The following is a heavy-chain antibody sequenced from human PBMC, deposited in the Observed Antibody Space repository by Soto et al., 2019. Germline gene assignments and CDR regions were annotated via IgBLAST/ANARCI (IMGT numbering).Heavy chain of an antibody. J-gene: IGHJ4*02. CDR1: RYTFTTYY. CDR3: ARLKSEERPPFDY. CDR2: ISPDCGRT. Sequence: ASVKVSCKAPRYTFTTYYMQWVRQAPGQGLEWMGIISPDCGRTSYAQKFQGRVTMTRDTSTSTVYMELSSLKASDTSMYYCARLKSEERPPFDYWGQGTLVTVSS. V-gene: IGHV1-46*01.